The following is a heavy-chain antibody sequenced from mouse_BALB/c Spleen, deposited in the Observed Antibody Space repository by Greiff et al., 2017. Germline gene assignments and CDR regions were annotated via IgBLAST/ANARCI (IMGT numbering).Heavy chain of an antibody. CDR3: ARNIYYGSSFAY. J-gene: IGHJ3*01. CDR2: IWSGGST. Sequence: VHLVESGPGLVQPSQSLSITCTVSGFSLTSYGVHWVRQSPGKGLEWLGVIWSGGSTDYNAAFISRLSISKYNSKSQVFFKMNSLQANDTAIYYCARNIYYGSSFAYWGQGTLVTVSA. D-gene: IGHD1-1*01. CDR1: GFSLTSYG. V-gene: IGHV2-2*02.